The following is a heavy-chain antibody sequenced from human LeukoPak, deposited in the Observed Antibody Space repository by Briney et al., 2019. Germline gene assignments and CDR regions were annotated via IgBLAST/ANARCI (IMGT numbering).Heavy chain of an antibody. Sequence: GGSLRLSCAASGFTVSSNYMSWVRQAPGKGLEWVSVIYSGGSTYYADSVKGRFTISRDNSKNTLYLQMNSLRAEDTAVYYCARDAPYCGGDCLTWGQGTLVTVSS. D-gene: IGHD2-21*02. J-gene: IGHJ5*02. CDR1: GFTVSSNY. CDR2: IYSGGST. CDR3: ARDAPYCGGDCLT. V-gene: IGHV3-53*01.